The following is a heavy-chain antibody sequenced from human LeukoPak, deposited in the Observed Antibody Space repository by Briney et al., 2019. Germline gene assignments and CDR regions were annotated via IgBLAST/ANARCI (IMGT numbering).Heavy chain of an antibody. Sequence: SETLSLTCTVSGGSIGSYYWSWIRQPPGKGLEWIGYIYYSGSTNYNPSLKSRVTISVDTSKNQFSLKLSSVTAADTAVYYCARVPDYDILTGYFDYWGQGTLVTVSS. D-gene: IGHD3-9*01. CDR3: ARVPDYDILTGYFDY. V-gene: IGHV4-59*01. CDR1: GGSIGSYY. J-gene: IGHJ4*02. CDR2: IYYSGST.